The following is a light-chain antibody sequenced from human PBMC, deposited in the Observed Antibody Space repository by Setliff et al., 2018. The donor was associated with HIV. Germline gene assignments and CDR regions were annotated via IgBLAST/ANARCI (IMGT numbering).Light chain of an antibody. Sequence: QSVLTQPASVSGSPGQSITISCTGTSSDVGGYKYVYWYQQHPGKAPKLMIYEVSNRPSGISNRFSGSKSGNTASLTISGLQAEDEADYYCSSYRSGNTLGFGTGTRSPS. V-gene: IGLV2-14*01. J-gene: IGLJ1*01. CDR1: SSDVGGYKY. CDR3: SSYRSGNTLG. CDR2: EVS.